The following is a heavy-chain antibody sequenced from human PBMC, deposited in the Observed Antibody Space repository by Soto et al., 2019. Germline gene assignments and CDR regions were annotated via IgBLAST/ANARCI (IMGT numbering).Heavy chain of an antibody. CDR1: GFTFSDYY. D-gene: IGHD3-10*01. Sequence: PGGSLRLSCAASGFTFSDYYMSWIRQAPGKGLGWVSYIISSGSTIYYADSVKGRFTISRDNAKNSLYLQMNSLRAEDTAVYYCARDYHYGSGSYPVEERGYDYWGQGTLVTVSS. J-gene: IGHJ4*02. V-gene: IGHV3-11*01. CDR2: IISSGSTI. CDR3: ARDYHYGSGSYPVEERGYDY.